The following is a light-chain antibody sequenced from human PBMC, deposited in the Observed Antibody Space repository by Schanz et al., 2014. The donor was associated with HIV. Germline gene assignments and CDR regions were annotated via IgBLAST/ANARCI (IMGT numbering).Light chain of an antibody. CDR3: SSYSTTSTII. V-gene: IGLV2-14*01. CDR2: DVR. Sequence: QSVLTQPRSVSGSPGQSVTISCTGTSSDVGSYNYVSWYQQRPGTAPKLIIFDVRNRPSGVSNRFSGSKSGNTASLSISGLQAEDEADYYCSSYSTTSTIIFGGGTKLTVL. J-gene: IGLJ2*01. CDR1: SSDVGSYNY.